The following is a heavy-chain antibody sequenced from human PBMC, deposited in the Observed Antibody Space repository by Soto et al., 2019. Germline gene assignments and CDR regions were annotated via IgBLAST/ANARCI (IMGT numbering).Heavy chain of an antibody. D-gene: IGHD5-12*01. V-gene: IGHV3-53*04. CDR3: ARSRDGYNPIDY. CDR2: LYSGGST. J-gene: IGHJ4*02. CDR1: GFTVSSNY. Sequence: EVQLVESGGGLVQPGGSLRLSCTASGFTVSSNYMSWVRQAPGKGLEWVSVLYSGGSTYYADSVKGRFTISRHNSKNTLYLQMNRLRAEDTAGCYCARSRDGYNPIDYWGQGTLVTVSS.